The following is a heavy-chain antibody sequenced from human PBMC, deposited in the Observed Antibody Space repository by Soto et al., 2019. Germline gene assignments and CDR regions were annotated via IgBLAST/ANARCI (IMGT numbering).Heavy chain of an antibody. J-gene: IGHJ3*02. V-gene: IGHV3-48*01. Sequence: GGSLRLSCVASGFTFNKYSMNWVRQAPGKGLEWISYISGSSAALYYADSVKGRFTVSRDNVLNSLYLRMDSLSAEDTAVYYCAGDGIGVLPGDAFDIWGQGTMVTVS. CDR2: ISGSSAAL. CDR1: GFTFNKYS. D-gene: IGHD2-8*01. CDR3: AGDGIGVLPGDAFDI.